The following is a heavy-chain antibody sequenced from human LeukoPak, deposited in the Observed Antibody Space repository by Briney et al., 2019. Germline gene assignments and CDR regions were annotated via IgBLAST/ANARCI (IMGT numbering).Heavy chain of an antibody. CDR1: RHTFITSD. J-gene: IGHJ5*02. D-gene: IGHD4-17*01. Sequence: ASLKVSCKASRHTFITSDINWVRPAARQGFAWLGWINLNRGNTAYAQRLQGRVILTSDTSKSTAYMELSSLRSEDTAVYYCARGGDYMYNWFDPWGQGTLVTVSS. CDR2: INLNRGNT. V-gene: IGHV1-8*01. CDR3: ARGGDYMYNWFDP.